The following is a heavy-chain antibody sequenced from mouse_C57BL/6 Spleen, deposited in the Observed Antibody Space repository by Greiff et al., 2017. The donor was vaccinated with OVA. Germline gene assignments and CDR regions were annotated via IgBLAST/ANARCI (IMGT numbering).Heavy chain of an antibody. CDR2: IYPGSGST. D-gene: IGHD1-1*01. V-gene: IGHV1-55*01. CDR3: ARSLITTVEGAY. CDR1: GYTFTSYW. J-gene: IGHJ3*01. Sequence: VQLQQPGAELVKPGASVKMSCKASGYTFTSYWITWVKQRPGQGLEWIGDIYPGSGSTNYNEKFKSKATLTVDTSSSTAYMQLSSLTSEDSAVYYCARSLITTVEGAYWGQGTLVTVSA.